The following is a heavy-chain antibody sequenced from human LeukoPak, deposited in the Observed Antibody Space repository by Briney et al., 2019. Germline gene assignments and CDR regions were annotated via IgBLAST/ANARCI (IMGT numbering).Heavy chain of an antibody. J-gene: IGHJ4*02. CDR2: IHGGGGT. Sequence: GGSLRLSCAASGFTVSNKYMSWVRQAPGKGLEWVSFIHGGGGTYYADSVKGRFTISRDNSKNSLFLLMNSLRDEDTAVYFCARYFASWGQGTLVTVSS. CDR1: GFTVSNKY. V-gene: IGHV3-66*01. CDR3: ARYFAS.